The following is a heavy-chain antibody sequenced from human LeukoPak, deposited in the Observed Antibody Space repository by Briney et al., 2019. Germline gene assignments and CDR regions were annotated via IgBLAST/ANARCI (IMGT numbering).Heavy chain of an antibody. J-gene: IGHJ4*02. CDR3: ARGPGSSGYYFDY. Sequence: SETLSLTCTVSGGSISSYYWSWIRQPPGKGLEWIGYIYYSGSTNYNPSLKSRVTISVDTSKNQFSLKLSSVTAADTAVYYCARGPGSSGYYFDYWGQGTLVTVSS. V-gene: IGHV4-59*01. D-gene: IGHD3-22*01. CDR2: IYYSGST. CDR1: GGSISSYY.